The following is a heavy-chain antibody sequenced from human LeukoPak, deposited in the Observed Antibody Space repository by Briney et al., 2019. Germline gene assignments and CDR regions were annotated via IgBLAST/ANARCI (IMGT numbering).Heavy chain of an antibody. J-gene: IGHJ4*02. V-gene: IGHV1-24*01. CDR3: ATSPSGSLRGHFWGSYRRKDPFDY. D-gene: IGHD3-16*02. CDR1: GYTLTELS. Sequence: ASVTVSCKVSGYTLTELSMHWVRQAPGKGLEWMGGFDPEDGETIYAQKFQGRVTMTEDTSTDTAYMELSSLRSEDTAVYYCATSPSGSLRGHFWGSYRRKDPFDYWGQGTLVTVSS. CDR2: FDPEDGET.